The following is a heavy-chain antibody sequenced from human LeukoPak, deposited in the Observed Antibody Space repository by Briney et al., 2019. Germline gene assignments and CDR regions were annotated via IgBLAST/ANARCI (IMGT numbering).Heavy chain of an antibody. CDR2: IIPIFGTA. J-gene: IGHJ5*02. Sequence: ASVKVSCKASGGTFSSYAISWVRQAPGQGLEWMGGIIPIFGTANYAQKFQGRVTITADESTSTAYMELSSLRSEDTAVYYCARVGDCSGGSCYSKLLNWFDPWGQGTLVTVSS. CDR3: ARVGDCSGGSCYSKLLNWFDP. D-gene: IGHD2-15*01. CDR1: GGTFSSYA. V-gene: IGHV1-69*13.